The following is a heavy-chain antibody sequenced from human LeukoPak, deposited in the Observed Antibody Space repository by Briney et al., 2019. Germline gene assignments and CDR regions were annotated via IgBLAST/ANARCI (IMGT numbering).Heavy chain of an antibody. Sequence: PGGSLRLSCAASGFTFSSYAMHWVRQAPGKGLEWVAVISYDGSNKYYADSVKGRFTISRDNSKNTLYLQMNSLRAEDTAVYYCAREGVGSWSGYYYYYYGMDVWGQGTTVTVSS. CDR2: ISYDGSNK. J-gene: IGHJ6*02. D-gene: IGHD3-3*01. CDR1: GFTFSSYA. V-gene: IGHV3-30-3*01. CDR3: AREGVGSWSGYYYYYYGMDV.